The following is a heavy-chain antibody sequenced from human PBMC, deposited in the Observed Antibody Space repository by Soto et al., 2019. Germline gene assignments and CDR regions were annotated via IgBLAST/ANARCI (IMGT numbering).Heavy chain of an antibody. CDR2: IYTSGST. J-gene: IGHJ3*02. CDR1: GGSISSYY. CDR3: ARTVELWSSPPCDAFDI. D-gene: IGHD5-18*01. V-gene: IGHV4-4*07. Sequence: QVQLQESGPGLVKPSETLSLTRTVSGGSISSYYWSWIRQPAGKGLEWIGRIYTSGSTNYNPSLKSRVTMSVDTSKNQFSLKLSSVTAADTAVYYCARTVELWSSPPCDAFDIWGQGTMVTVSS.